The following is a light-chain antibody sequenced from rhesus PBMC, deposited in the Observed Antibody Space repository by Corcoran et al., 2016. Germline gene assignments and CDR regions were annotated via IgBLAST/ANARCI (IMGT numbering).Light chain of an antibody. V-gene: IGKV3-53*01. CDR3: QKYDSSPFT. J-gene: IGKJ3*01. CDR2: SAT. Sequence: QVILTQSPATLSLSPGERATLSCRASQSVSRFLAWYQQKPGQAPRLLIYSATTRATGIPYRFSGSGSGTEFTLTICSLEPEDFAVFYCQKYDSSPFTFGPGTKLDIK. CDR1: QSVSRF.